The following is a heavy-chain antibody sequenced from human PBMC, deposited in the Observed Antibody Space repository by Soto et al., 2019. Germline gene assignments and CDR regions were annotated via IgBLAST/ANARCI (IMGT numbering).Heavy chain of an antibody. CDR3: ARVLSVWGNSYYYYGMDV. Sequence: PGGSLRLSCAASGFTFSSYGMHWVRQAPGKGLEWVAVISFDGSNEYYADSVKGRFTISRDNSKNTLYVQMNSLRADDTAVYYCARVLSVWGNSYYYYGMDVWGRGTTVTVSS. CDR1: GFTFSSYG. CDR2: ISFDGSNE. J-gene: IGHJ6*02. D-gene: IGHD3-16*01. V-gene: IGHV3-30*03.